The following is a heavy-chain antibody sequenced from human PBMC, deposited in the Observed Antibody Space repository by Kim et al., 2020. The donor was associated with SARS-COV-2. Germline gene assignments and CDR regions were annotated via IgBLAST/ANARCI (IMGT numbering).Heavy chain of an antibody. V-gene: IGHV4-31*03. J-gene: IGHJ4*02. CDR2: IYYSGST. D-gene: IGHD4-4*01. CDR3: ARGSYSNYTWDY. CDR1: GGSISSGGYY. Sequence: SETLSLTCTVSGGSISSGGYYWSWIRQHPGKGLEWIGYIYYSGSTYYNPSLKSRVTISVYTSKNQFSLKLSSVTAADTAVYYCARGSYSNYTWDYWGQGTLVTVSS.